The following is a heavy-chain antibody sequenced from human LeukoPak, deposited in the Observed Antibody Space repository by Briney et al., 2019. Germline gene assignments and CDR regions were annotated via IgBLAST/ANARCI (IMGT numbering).Heavy chain of an antibody. V-gene: IGHV1-2*04. Sequence: ASVKVSCKASGYTFTGYYMHWVRQAPGQGLEWMGWINPNSGGTNYAQKFQGWVTMTRDTSISTAYMDPGTLKAEDTAVYYGGRGGGITRVRGAHGHFDYWGQGTLVTVSS. CDR1: GYTFTGYY. J-gene: IGHJ4*02. CDR3: GRGGGITRVRGAHGHFDY. D-gene: IGHD3-10*01. CDR2: INPNSGGT.